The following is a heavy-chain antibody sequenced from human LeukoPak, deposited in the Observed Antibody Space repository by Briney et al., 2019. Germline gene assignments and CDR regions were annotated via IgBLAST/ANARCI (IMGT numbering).Heavy chain of an antibody. J-gene: IGHJ4*02. Sequence: GGSLRLSCAASGFTVSSNYMSWVRQAPGKGLEWVSGINWNGGSTGYADSVKGRFTISRDNAKNSLYLQMNSLRAEDTALYYCARASESYSGSAFDYWGQGTLVTVSS. CDR3: ARASESYSGSAFDY. CDR2: INWNGGST. CDR1: GFTVSSNY. D-gene: IGHD5-12*01. V-gene: IGHV3-20*04.